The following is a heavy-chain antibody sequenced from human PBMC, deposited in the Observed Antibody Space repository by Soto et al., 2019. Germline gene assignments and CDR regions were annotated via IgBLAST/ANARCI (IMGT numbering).Heavy chain of an antibody. J-gene: IGHJ6*02. CDR3: ARDLLSFTTTGYYGMDV. D-gene: IGHD7-27*01. CDR2: ISYDGSNK. Sequence: VQLVESGGGVVQPGRSLRLSCAASGFTFSSYAMHWVRQAPGKGLEWVAVISYDGSNKYYADSVKGRFTISRDNSKNTLYLQMNSLRAEDTAVYYCARDLLSFTTTGYYGMDVWGQGTTVTVSS. V-gene: IGHV3-30-3*01. CDR1: GFTFSSYA.